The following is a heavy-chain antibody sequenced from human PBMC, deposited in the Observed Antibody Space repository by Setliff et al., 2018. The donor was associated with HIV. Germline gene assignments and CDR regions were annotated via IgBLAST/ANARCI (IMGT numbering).Heavy chain of an antibody. CDR1: GFTFSNYA. J-gene: IGHJ3*02. CDR2: IGAAGYPT. D-gene: IGHD3-10*01. Sequence: GESLKISCAASGFTFSNYAMGWVRQGPGKGLGWVSTIGAAGYPTHYAESVKGRFTISKDNSQNALYLQMNSLTDEDTAVYYCAKVFAFGVDGFDIWGQGTMVTVSS. V-gene: IGHV3-23*01. CDR3: AKVFAFGVDGFDI.